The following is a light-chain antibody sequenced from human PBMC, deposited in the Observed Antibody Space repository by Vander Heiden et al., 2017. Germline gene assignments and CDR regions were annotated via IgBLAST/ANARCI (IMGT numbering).Light chain of an antibody. V-gene: IGKV2-28*01. J-gene: IGKJ5*01. CDR3: RQALQTPLS. CDR2: LGS. CDR1: QSLLHSNGYNY. Sequence: DIVMTQSPLSLPVTPGEPASISCRSSQSLLHSNGYNYLDWYLQKSGQSPQLLIYLGSNRASAVPDRFSRSGSGTDFTLKMSRVEAEDVGVYYCRQALQTPLSFG.